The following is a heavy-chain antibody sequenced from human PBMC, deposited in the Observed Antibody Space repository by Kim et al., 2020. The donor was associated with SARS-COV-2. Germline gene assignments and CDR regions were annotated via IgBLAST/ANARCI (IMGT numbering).Heavy chain of an antibody. CDR2: IFYTGSI. CDR1: GGSITSYY. D-gene: IGHD3-9*01. J-gene: IGHJ4*02. V-gene: IGHV4-59*13. CDR3: ARVFTDYDILTGYYEPTYYFDF. Sequence: SETLSLTCTVSGGSITSYYWSWIRQPPGKGLEWIGDIFYTGSIDYNPSLRGRVTISVDTSKNQFSLKLSSVTAADTAVYFCARVFTDYDILTGYYEPTYYFDFWGQGTLVTASS.